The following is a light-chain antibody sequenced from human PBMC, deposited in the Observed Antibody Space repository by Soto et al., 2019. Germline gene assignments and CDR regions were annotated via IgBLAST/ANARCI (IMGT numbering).Light chain of an antibody. CDR3: QQRNVWPPIT. Sequence: SPATLSLSAGERATLSCRASQSIRTSLAWYQQKPXQAPRLXXFDASNRANGVPARFGGSGSGTDLTLTINSLEPEDFAVYYCQQRNVWPPITFGQGTRLEI. J-gene: IGKJ5*01. CDR1: QSIRTS. CDR2: DAS. V-gene: IGKV3-11*01.